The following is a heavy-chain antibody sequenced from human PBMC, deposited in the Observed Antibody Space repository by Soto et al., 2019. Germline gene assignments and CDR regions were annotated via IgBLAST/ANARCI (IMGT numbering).Heavy chain of an antibody. CDR1: GYTFTGYY. J-gene: IGHJ6*03. CDR3: ARECSGYESDYYYYYMDV. V-gene: IGHV1-2*04. CDR2: INPNSGGT. D-gene: IGHD5-12*01. Sequence: ASVKVSCKASGYTFTGYYMHWVRQAPGQGLEWMGWINPNSGGTNYAQKFQGWVTMTRDTSISTAYMELSRLRSDDTAVYYCARECSGYESDYYYYYMDVWGKGTTVTVSS.